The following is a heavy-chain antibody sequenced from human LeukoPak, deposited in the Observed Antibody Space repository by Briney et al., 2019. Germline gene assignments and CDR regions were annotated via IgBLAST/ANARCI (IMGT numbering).Heavy chain of an antibody. CDR1: GFTFSTFA. CDR3: ARDVDTSSHSSQLDP. V-gene: IGHV3-33*01. J-gene: IGHJ5*02. CDR2: IQSDGSKQ. Sequence: GGSLRLSCATAGFTFSTFAIHWVRHTPGKGPEWAAAIQSDGSKQYYGDSVKGRFTISRDSSKNTVYLQMNSLRDEDTAVYYCARDVDTSSHSSQLDPWGQGTLVTVSS. D-gene: IGHD5-18*01.